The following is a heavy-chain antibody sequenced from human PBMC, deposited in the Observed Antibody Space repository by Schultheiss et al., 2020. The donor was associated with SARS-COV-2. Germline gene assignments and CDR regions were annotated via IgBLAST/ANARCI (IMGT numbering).Heavy chain of an antibody. V-gene: IGHV3-43D*04. CDR2: ISWNGGTT. CDR1: GFTFDDYA. J-gene: IGHJ4*02. CDR3: AKDYSGYSRGEEYYFDY. D-gene: IGHD5-18*01. Sequence: GESLKISCESSGFTFDDYAMHWVRQAPGKGLEWVSLISWNGGTTYYADSVKGRFTISRDNSRNSLYLQMNSLRAEDTALYYCAKDYSGYSRGEEYYFDYWGQGTLVTVSS.